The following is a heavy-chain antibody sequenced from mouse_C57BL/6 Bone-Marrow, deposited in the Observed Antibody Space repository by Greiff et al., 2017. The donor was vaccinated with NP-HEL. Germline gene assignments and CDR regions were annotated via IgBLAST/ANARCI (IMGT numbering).Heavy chain of an antibody. CDR2: ISYDGSN. Sequence: EVKLMESGPGLVKPSQSLSLTCSVTGYSITSGYYWNWIRQFPGNKLEWMGYISYDGSNNYNPSLKNRISITRDTSKNQFFLKLNSVTTEDTATYYCARVPIYYGNYDAMDYWGQGTSVTVSS. D-gene: IGHD2-1*01. V-gene: IGHV3-6*01. CDR1: GYSITSGYY. CDR3: ARVPIYYGNYDAMDY. J-gene: IGHJ4*01.